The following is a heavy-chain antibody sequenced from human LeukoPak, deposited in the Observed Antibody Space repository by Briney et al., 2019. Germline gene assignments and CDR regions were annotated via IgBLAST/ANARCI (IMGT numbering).Heavy chain of an antibody. CDR2: ISSSSSYI. V-gene: IGHV3-21*01. Sequence: PGGSLRLSCAASGFTFSSYSMNWVRQAPGKGLEWVSSISSSSSYIYYADSVKGRFTISRDNAKNSLYLQMNSLRAEDTAVYYCARTGPVTNYYYYMDVWGKGTTVTVSS. J-gene: IGHJ6*03. CDR1: GFTFSSYS. CDR3: ARTGPVTNYYYYMDV. D-gene: IGHD3-3*01.